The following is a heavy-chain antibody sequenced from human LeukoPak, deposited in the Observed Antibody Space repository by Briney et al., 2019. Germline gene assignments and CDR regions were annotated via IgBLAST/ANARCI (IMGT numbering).Heavy chain of an antibody. Sequence: SETLSLTCTVSGGSISSSSYYWGWIRQPPGKGLEWIGRIYTSGSTNYNPSLKSRVTMSVDTSKNQFSLKLSSVTAADTAVYYCARTPTRNSGTLFDPWGQGTLVTVSS. CDR1: GGSISSSSYY. J-gene: IGHJ5*02. CDR3: ARTPTRNSGTLFDP. CDR2: IYTSGST. D-gene: IGHD1/OR15-1a*01. V-gene: IGHV4-61*05.